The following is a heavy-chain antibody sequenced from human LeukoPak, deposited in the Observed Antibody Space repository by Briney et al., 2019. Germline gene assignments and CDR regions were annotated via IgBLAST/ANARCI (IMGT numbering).Heavy chain of an antibody. J-gene: IGHJ6*02. D-gene: IGHD6-19*01. CDR1: GYTFTTYD. CDR3: ARRRGSGWYYYGFDV. Sequence: ASVKVSCKASGYTFTTYDINWVRQAPGQGLEWMGWMNPNTGNTGYAQRFQGRVILTSDTSTSTAYMELSSLRSEDTAVYYCARRRGSGWYYYGFDVWGQGTTVTVS. V-gene: IGHV1-8*01. CDR2: MNPNTGNT.